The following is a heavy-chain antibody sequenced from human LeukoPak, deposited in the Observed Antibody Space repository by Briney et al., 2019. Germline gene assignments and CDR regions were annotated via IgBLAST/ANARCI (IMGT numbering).Heavy chain of an antibody. Sequence: GGSLRLSCAASGFTVSSNSMSWVRQAPGRGLEWVSVLYSGGNTYYADSVKGRFTISRDNSKNTLYLQMNSLRTEDTAVYYCARDRSDGFDYWGQGTLVTVSS. CDR3: ARDRSDGFDY. CDR1: GFTVSSNS. V-gene: IGHV3-53*01. J-gene: IGHJ4*02. CDR2: LYSGGNT.